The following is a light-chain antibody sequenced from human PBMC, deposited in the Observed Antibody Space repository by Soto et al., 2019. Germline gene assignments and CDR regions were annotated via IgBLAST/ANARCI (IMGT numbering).Light chain of an antibody. CDR3: LQDINYPWT. J-gene: IGKJ1*01. V-gene: IGKV1-8*01. CDR2: AAS. CDR1: HGISSY. Sequence: AILMTISPSSFSASPGDRVTITCRASHGISSYLAWYQQKPGKAPKLLIYAASTLQSGVPSRFSGSGSGTDFTLAISGLQPEDSATYYCLQDINYPWTFGQGTNVDIK.